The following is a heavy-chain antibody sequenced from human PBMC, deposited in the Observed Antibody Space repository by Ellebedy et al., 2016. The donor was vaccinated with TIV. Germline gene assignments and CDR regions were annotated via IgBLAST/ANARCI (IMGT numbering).Heavy chain of an antibody. CDR1: GFTFSTYS. CDR3: SRDPYQHIGY. CDR2: IYSGGST. J-gene: IGHJ4*02. Sequence: GESLKISCVASGFTFSTYSMNWVRQAPGKGLEWLSVIYSGGSTYYADSVKGRFTVYRDNSKNTLYLQMNSLRAEDTAVYYCSRDPYQHIGYWGQGTLVTVSS. V-gene: IGHV3-66*01. D-gene: IGHD2-2*01.